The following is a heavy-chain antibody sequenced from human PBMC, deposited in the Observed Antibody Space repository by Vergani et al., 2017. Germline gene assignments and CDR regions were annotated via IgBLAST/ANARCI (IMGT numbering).Heavy chain of an antibody. J-gene: IGHJ6*02. Sequence: VQLVESGGGVVQPGRSLRLSCAASGFTFSSYAMHWVRQAPGKGLEWVAVISYDGSNKYYADSVKGRFTISRDNSKNTLYLQMNSLRAEDTAVYYCAYYYGSGSSPEYYYYYYGMDVWGQGTTVTVSS. D-gene: IGHD3-10*01. V-gene: IGHV3-30-3*01. CDR3: AYYYGSGSSPEYYYYYYGMDV. CDR1: GFTFSSYA. CDR2: ISYDGSNK.